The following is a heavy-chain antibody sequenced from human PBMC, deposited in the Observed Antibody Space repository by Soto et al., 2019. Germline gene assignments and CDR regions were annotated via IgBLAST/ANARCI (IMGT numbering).Heavy chain of an antibody. CDR2: ISGSGGST. CDR3: AAVYYDFWSGYPDY. CDR1: GFTFSSYA. V-gene: IGHV3-23*01. D-gene: IGHD3-3*01. J-gene: IGHJ4*02. Sequence: GGSLRLSCAASGFTFSSYAMSWVRQAPGKGLEWVSAISGSGGSTYYAESVKGRFTISRDNSKNTLYLQMNSLRAEDTAVYYCAAVYYDFWSGYPDYWGQGTLVTVSS.